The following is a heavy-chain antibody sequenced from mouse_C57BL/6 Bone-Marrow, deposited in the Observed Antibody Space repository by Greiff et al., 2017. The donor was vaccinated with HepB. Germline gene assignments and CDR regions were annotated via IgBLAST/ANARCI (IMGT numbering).Heavy chain of an antibody. D-gene: IGHD2-12*01. CDR3: ARRGVTTHYFDY. Sequence: DVKLVESGGGLVQPGGSLKLSCAASGFTFSDYYMYWVRQTPEKRLEWVAYISNGGGSTYYPDTVKGRFTNSRDNAKNTLYLQMSRLKSEDTAMYYCARRGVTTHYFDYWGQGTTLTVSS. CDR1: GFTFSDYY. J-gene: IGHJ2*01. CDR2: ISNGGGST. V-gene: IGHV5-12*01.